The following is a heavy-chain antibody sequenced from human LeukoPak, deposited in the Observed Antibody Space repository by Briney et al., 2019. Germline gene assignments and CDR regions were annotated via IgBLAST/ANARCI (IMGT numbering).Heavy chain of an antibody. Sequence: SETLSLTCAVSGGSISSYYWSWIRQPAGKGLEWIGRIYTSGSTNYNPSLKSRVTMSVDTSKNQFSLKLSSVTAADTAVYYCARPARRYCTNGVCSDAFDIWGQGTMVTVSS. CDR2: IYTSGST. CDR3: ARPARRYCTNGVCSDAFDI. J-gene: IGHJ3*02. CDR1: GGSISSYY. D-gene: IGHD2-8*01. V-gene: IGHV4-4*07.